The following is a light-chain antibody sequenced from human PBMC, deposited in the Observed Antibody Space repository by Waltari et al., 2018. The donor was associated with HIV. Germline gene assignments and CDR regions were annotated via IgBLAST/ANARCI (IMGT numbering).Light chain of an antibody. CDR3: QQYDDWPPLT. Sequence: EIVMTQSPATLSVSPGDRATLSCRASQSVRSNLAWYQQKPGQAPRLLIFSASTRAAGTPARFSGGGSGTEFTLTITSLQSADFAVYYCQQYDDWPPLTFGGGTKVEI. J-gene: IGKJ4*01. CDR1: QSVRSN. CDR2: SAS. V-gene: IGKV3-15*01.